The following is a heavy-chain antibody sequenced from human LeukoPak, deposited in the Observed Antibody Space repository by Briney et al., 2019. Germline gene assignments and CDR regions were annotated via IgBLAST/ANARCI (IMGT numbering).Heavy chain of an antibody. D-gene: IGHD2-15*01. CDR2: IYHSGST. CDR3: ARGYCSGGSCYSSYYYSYMDV. J-gene: IGHJ6*03. Sequence: SETLSLTCTVSGYSISSGYYWGWIRQSPGKGLEWIGSIYHSGSTYYNPSLKSRVTISVDRSENQFSLKLSSVTAADTAVYYCARGYCSGGSCYSSYYYSYMDVWGKGTTVTVSS. V-gene: IGHV4-38-2*02. CDR1: GYSISSGYY.